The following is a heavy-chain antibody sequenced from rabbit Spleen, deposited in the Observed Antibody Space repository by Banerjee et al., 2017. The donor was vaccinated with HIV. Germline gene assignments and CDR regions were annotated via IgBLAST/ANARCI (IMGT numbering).Heavy chain of an antibody. CDR3: ARDTGSSFSSYGMDL. CDR1: GFSFSSGYY. J-gene: IGHJ6*01. D-gene: IGHD8-1*01. CDR2: TGTGSGST. V-gene: IGHV1S40*01. Sequence: QQLVESGGGLVKPGASLTLTCKASGFSFSSGYYMSWVRQAPGKGLEWIGCTGTGSGSTYYASWAKGRFTISRTSSTTVTLQMTSLTVADTATYFCARDTGSSFSSYGMDLWGPGTLVTVS.